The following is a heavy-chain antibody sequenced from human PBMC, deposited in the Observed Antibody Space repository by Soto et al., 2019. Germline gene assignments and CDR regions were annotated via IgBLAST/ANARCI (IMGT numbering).Heavy chain of an antibody. CDR1: GGSISSSSYY. J-gene: IGHJ3*02. V-gene: IGHV4-39*01. CDR3: ARPNQSSGLLERDAFDI. D-gene: IGHD3-22*01. Sequence: QLQLQESGPGLVKPSETLSLTCTVSGGSISSSSYYWGWIRQPPGKGLEWIGSIYYSGSTYYNPSLKSRVTISVDTSKNQFSLKLSSVTAADTAVYYCARPNQSSGLLERDAFDIWGQGTMVTVSS. CDR2: IYYSGST.